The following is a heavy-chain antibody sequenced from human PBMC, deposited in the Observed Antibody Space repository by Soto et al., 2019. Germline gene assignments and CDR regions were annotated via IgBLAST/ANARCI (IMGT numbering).Heavy chain of an antibody. CDR2: ISSSSSYI. J-gene: IGHJ6*02. D-gene: IGHD3-9*01. Sequence: GGSLRLSCAASGFTFSSYSMNWVRQAPGKGLEWVSSISSSSSYIYYADSVKGRFTISRDNAKNSLYLQMNSLRAEDTAVYYCARRHYDILTFGYYGMDVWGQGTTVTVSS. CDR1: GFTFSSYS. CDR3: ARRHYDILTFGYYGMDV. V-gene: IGHV3-21*01.